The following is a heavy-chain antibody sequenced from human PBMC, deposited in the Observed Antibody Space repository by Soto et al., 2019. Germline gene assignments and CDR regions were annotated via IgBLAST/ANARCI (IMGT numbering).Heavy chain of an antibody. CDR3: ASSYGSGYRAFDY. Sequence: QVQLVQSGAEVKRPGSSVKVSCKASGDTFNFYSINWVRQAPGLGLEWMGRVNPIVSMSNYAQKFQGRVTKTADQSSSTAYMELSSLRSEDTAIYYRASSYGSGYRAFDYWGQGALVTVSS. J-gene: IGHJ4*02. CDR1: GDTFNFYS. CDR2: VNPIVSMS. D-gene: IGHD3-10*01. V-gene: IGHV1-69*02.